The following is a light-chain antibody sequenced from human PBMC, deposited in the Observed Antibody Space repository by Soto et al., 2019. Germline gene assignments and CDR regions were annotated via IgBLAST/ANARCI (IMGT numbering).Light chain of an antibody. V-gene: IGKV1-39*01. J-gene: IGKJ3*01. Sequence: DIQMTQSPSSLSASVGDTVTITCRASHSISSYLNWYQQKPVKAPKLLIYDASSLQSGVQSSFSSSGSATDFTLTIRSQPPEDFATYYCKQSYSTFTCGHGTKVDIK. CDR3: KQSYSTFT. CDR1: HSISSY. CDR2: DAS.